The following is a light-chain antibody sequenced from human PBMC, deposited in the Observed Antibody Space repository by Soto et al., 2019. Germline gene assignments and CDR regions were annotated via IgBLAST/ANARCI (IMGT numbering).Light chain of an antibody. CDR2: EVS. CDR1: SSDVGYYNL. Sequence: QSALTQPASVSGSPGQSITISCTGTSSDVGYYNLVSWYQQHPGKAPKLIISEVSERPSVVSARFSGSKSGNTASLTISGLQAEDEADYYCCSYAGVRTVIFGGGTKLTVL. J-gene: IGLJ2*01. CDR3: CSYAGVRTVI. V-gene: IGLV2-23*02.